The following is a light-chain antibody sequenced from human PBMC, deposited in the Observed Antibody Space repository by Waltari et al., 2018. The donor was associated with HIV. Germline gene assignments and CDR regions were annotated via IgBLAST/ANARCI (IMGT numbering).Light chain of an antibody. J-gene: IGLJ2*01. V-gene: IGLV2-14*01. CDR3: SSYTSSSTLVV. Sequence: QSALTQPAPVSGSPGQSITISCTGPSSDAGVYIFVSWYQQHPGKAPKLMIYEVSNRPSGVSNRFSGSKSGNTASLTISGLQAEDEADYYCSSYTSSSTLVVFGGGTKLTVL. CDR1: SSDAGVYIF. CDR2: EVS.